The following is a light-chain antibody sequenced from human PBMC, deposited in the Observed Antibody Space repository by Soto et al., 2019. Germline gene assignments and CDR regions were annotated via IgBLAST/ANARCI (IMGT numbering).Light chain of an antibody. CDR3: SSYTSSSTLVV. V-gene: IGLV2-14*01. Sequence: QSALTQPGSVSGSPGQSITISCTGTSSDVGGYNYVSWYQQHPGKAPKLMIYDVSNRPSGVSNRVSGSKSGNTASLTISGLQDEDEADYYCSSYTSSSTLVVFGGGTKLTVL. J-gene: IGLJ2*01. CDR2: DVS. CDR1: SSDVGGYNY.